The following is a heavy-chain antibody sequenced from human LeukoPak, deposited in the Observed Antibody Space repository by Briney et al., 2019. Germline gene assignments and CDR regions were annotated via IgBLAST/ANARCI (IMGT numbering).Heavy chain of an antibody. J-gene: IGHJ4*02. Sequence: PGGSLRLSCAASGFTFSNYAINWVRQAPGKELEWVSGISANGGGTYYADSVKGRFTISRDNSKNTLYLQMNSLRAEDTAVYYCAKLGSSYHHYNILSIYPFDYWGQGTLVTVSS. CDR2: ISANGGGT. V-gene: IGHV3-23*01. D-gene: IGHD2-15*01. CDR1: GFTFSNYA. CDR3: AKLGSSYHHYNILSIYPFDY.